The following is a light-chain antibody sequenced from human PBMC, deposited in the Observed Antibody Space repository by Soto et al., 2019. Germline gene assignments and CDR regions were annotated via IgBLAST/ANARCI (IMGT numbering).Light chain of an antibody. CDR3: QQYRTYTTMT. V-gene: IGKV1-5*03. J-gene: IGKJ1*01. CDR1: QSISLS. Sequence: DIQLTQSPCTRSSSLGDRVTITCRASQSISLSFAWYQQKPGKAPKILLYKASSLESGVPSRFSGSGSGTEFTLTISSLQPDDFATYYCQQYRTYTTMTFCQGTKVDIK. CDR2: KAS.